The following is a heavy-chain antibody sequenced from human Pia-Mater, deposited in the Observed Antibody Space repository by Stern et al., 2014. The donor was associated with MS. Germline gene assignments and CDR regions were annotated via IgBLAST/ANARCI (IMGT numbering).Heavy chain of an antibody. CDR1: GYTFTTYS. V-gene: IGHV7-4-1*02. CDR3: TRVPNSSRWDDY. CDR2: INTNTGSP. J-gene: IGHJ4*02. D-gene: IGHD6-19*01. Sequence: VQLVESVSELKKPGASVKVSCKASGYTFTTYSLNWVRQAPGQGLEWMGWINTNTGSPTYAQGFTGRFVFSLDSSVSTTYLQINNLRAEDTAIYYCTRVPNSSRWDDYWGQGTLVTVSS.